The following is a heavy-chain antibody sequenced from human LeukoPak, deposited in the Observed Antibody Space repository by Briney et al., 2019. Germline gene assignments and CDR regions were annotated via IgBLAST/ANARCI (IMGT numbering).Heavy chain of an antibody. D-gene: IGHD5/OR15-5a*01. J-gene: IGHJ4*02. CDR1: GYTFTNYG. CDR3: ARDCIGCLGFDY. Sequence: ASVKVSCKASGYTFTNYGISWVRQAPGQGLEWLGWVSAYADDTNYVQTFRGRITMTTDTSTSTAYVELRSLRSDDTAVYYCARDCIGCLGFDYWGQGTLVTVSS. CDR2: VSAYADDT. V-gene: IGHV1-18*01.